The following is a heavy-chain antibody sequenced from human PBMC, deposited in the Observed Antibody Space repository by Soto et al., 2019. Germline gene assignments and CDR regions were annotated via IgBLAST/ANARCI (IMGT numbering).Heavy chain of an antibody. J-gene: IGHJ4*02. V-gene: IGHV1-69*01. D-gene: IGHD3-3*01. CDR3: ARPGTLYFVFWSGYSLGY. CDR1: GGTFSSYA. Sequence: QVQLVQSGAEVKKPGSSVKVSCKASGGTFSSYAISWVRQAPGQGLEWMGGIIPIFGTANYAQKFQGRVTITADESTSTAYMELRSLRSEDTAVYYCARPGTLYFVFWSGYSLGYWGQGTLVTVSS. CDR2: IIPIFGTA.